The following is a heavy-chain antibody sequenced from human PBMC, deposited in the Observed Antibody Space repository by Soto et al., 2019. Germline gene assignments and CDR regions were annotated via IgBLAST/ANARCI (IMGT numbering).Heavy chain of an antibody. D-gene: IGHD1-26*01. Sequence: QVQLQESGPGLVKPSETLSLTCTVSGGSISSYYWSWIRQPAGKGLEWIGRIYTSGSTNYNPSLKSRVTLSVGTSKNPFSLKLSSVTAADTAVYYCASRLVGATKSGLIDAFDIWGQGTMVTVSS. CDR3: ASRLVGATKSGLIDAFDI. J-gene: IGHJ3*02. CDR2: IYTSGST. V-gene: IGHV4-4*07. CDR1: GGSISSYY.